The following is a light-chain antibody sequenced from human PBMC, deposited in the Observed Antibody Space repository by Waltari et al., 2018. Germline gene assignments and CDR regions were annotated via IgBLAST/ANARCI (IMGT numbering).Light chain of an antibody. CDR3: AAWDDTLKGPV. CDR1: SSNIGKNG. Sequence: QSVMTQPPSASGLPGQRLSLPCSGSSSNIGKNGLSWYQQFPGTAPKLLIYSTNQRPSGVPDRFSGSKSGSSASLAISGLRTDDEAAYYCAAWDDTLKGPVFGSGTQVTAL. J-gene: IGLJ1*01. V-gene: IGLV1-44*01. CDR2: STN.